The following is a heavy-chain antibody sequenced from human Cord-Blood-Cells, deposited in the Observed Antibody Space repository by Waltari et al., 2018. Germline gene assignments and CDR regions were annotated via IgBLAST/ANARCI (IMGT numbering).Heavy chain of an antibody. CDR3: ARAPSLIVVLPAAMGDD. Sequence: QVQLVQSGAEVKKPGASVKVSCKASGYTFTSYDINWVRQATGQGLEWLGWMNPISGNTGYAQKFQGRVTMTRNTSISAAYMELSSLRSEDTTVYYCARAPSLIVVLPAAMGDDWGQVTLVTVSS. J-gene: IGHJ4*02. CDR2: MNPISGNT. D-gene: IGHD2-2*01. V-gene: IGHV1-8*01. CDR1: GYTFTSYD.